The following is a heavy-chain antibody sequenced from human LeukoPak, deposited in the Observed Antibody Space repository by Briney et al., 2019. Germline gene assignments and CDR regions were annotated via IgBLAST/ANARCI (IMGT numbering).Heavy chain of an antibody. CDR1: GYTVTSYY. V-gene: IGHV1-46*01. Sequence: ASVKVSCKASGYTVTSYYMHWVRQAPGQGLEWVGILNPSGGSTSYAQKFQGRATLTRATSTSTVYVELSSLRSEDTAVYYCASVYNYGMDVWGQGTTVIISS. CDR3: ASVYNYGMDV. J-gene: IGHJ6*02. CDR2: LNPSGGST.